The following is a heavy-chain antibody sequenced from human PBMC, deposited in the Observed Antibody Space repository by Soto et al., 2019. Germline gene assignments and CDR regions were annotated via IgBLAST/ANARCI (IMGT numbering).Heavy chain of an antibody. Sequence: SGPTLVNPTETVTMTCTVSGFSLSNPRMGVSWIRQPPGKALEWLAHIFSNDEKSYSTSLKTRLTISRDTSKSQVVLTMTNMDPVDTATYYCARIQRISMIVVSKPGIDDWGQGAMVTVSS. V-gene: IGHV2-26*01. CDR1: GFSLSNPRMG. CDR3: ARIQRISMIVVSKPGIDD. D-gene: IGHD3-22*01. J-gene: IGHJ4*02. CDR2: IFSNDEK.